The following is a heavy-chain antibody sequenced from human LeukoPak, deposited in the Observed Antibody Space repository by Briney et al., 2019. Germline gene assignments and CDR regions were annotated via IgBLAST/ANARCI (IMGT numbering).Heavy chain of an antibody. V-gene: IGHV4-59*08. Sequence: SETLSLTCTVSGGSISSYYWSWIRQPPGKGLEWIGYIYYSGSTNYNPSHKSRVTISVDTSKNQFSLKLSSVTAADTAVYYCARHDRALPGIAASWGQGTLVTVSS. D-gene: IGHD6-13*01. CDR1: GGSISSYY. CDR3: ARHDRALPGIAAS. CDR2: IYYSGST. J-gene: IGHJ5*02.